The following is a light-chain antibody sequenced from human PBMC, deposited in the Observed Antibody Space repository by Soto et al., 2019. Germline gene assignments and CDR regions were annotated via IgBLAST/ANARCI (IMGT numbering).Light chain of an antibody. CDR3: HQYGISPPT. V-gene: IGKV3-20*01. J-gene: IGKJ1*01. Sequence: EVLLTQSPGTLSLSPGERATLSCRASQSVSGSDLAWYQQKPGQAPRLLISGVSNRATGTPDRFSGSGSGTDFTLTISSLEPEDFAVFYCHQYGISPPTFGPGTKVDI. CDR2: GVS. CDR1: QSVSGSD.